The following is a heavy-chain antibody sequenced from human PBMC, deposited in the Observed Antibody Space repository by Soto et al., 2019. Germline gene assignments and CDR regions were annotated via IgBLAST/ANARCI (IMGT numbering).Heavy chain of an antibody. J-gene: IGHJ5*02. D-gene: IGHD6-13*01. CDR3: ARIAYLYNSSIGGWFDP. V-gene: IGHV4-59*01. CDR2: IYYSGST. Sequence: SETLSLTCTVSGGSISSYYWSWIRQPPGKGLEWIGYIYYSGSTNYNPSLKSRVTISVDTSKNQFSLKLSSVTAADTAVYYCARIAYLYNSSIGGWFDPRGQGTLVTVSS. CDR1: GGSISSYY.